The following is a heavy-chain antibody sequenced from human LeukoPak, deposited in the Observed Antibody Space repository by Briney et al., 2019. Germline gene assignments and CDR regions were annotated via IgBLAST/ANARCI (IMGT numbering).Heavy chain of an antibody. CDR1: GYTFISYG. CDR3: AMYYYGSGPYWFDP. Sequence: ASVKVSCKASGYTFISYGISWVRQAPGQGLEWMGWISAYNGNTNYAQKIQGRVTMTTDTSTSTAYMELRSLRSDDTAVYYCAMYYYGSGPYWFDPWGQGTLVTVSS. J-gene: IGHJ5*02. V-gene: IGHV1-18*01. CDR2: ISAYNGNT. D-gene: IGHD3-10*01.